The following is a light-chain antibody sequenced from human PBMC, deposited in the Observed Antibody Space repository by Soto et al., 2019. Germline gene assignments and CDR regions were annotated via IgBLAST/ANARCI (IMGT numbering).Light chain of an antibody. CDR1: QSVSANY. V-gene: IGKV3-20*01. J-gene: IGKJ3*01. CDR2: GAS. CDR3: QQHGSSPFT. Sequence: EIVLTQSPGTLSLSPGERATLSCRASQSVSANYLAWYQQKPVQAPRLLSYGASSRATGIPDRISASGSGTDFTLTISRLEPEDFAVYFCQQHGSSPFTGGPGTKVDI.